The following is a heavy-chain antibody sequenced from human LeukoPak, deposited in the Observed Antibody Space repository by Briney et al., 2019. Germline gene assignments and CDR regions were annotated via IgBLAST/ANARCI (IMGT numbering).Heavy chain of an antibody. V-gene: IGHV1-69*05. D-gene: IGHD3-16*02. Sequence: ASVRVSCKASGGTFSSYAISWVRQAPGQGLEWMGGIIPIFGTANYAQKFRGRVTITTDESTSTAYMELSSLRSEDTAVYYCAREVWGSYRPNWFDPWGQGTLVTVSS. CDR2: IIPIFGTA. CDR3: AREVWGSYRPNWFDP. CDR1: GGTFSSYA. J-gene: IGHJ5*02.